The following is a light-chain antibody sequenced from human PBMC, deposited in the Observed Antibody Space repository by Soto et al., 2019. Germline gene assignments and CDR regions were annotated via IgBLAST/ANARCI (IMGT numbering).Light chain of an antibody. CDR2: GAS. CDR1: QSISSGY. V-gene: IGKV3-20*01. Sequence: EIVLTQSPGTLSLSPGERATLSCRASQSISSGYLAWYQQKPGQAPRLLIYGASSRATGIPDRFSGSASGTDFTLTISSLQPEDFATYYCQQSHSIPWTFGQGTKVDIK. CDR3: QQSHSIPWT. J-gene: IGKJ1*01.